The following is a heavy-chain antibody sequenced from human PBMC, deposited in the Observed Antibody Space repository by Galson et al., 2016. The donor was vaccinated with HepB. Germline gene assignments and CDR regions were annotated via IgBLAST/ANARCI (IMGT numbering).Heavy chain of an antibody. CDR3: VGGPRGGRA. J-gene: IGHJ4*02. CDR2: IYSAGDT. D-gene: IGHD2-15*01. V-gene: IGHV3-66*01. CDR1: GFTVSNNY. Sequence: SLRLSCAASGFTVSNNYMTWVRRAPGKGLEWVSLIYSAGDTHYADSVKGRFAISRDHPENTVYLQMNSLRVEDTAVYYCVGGPRGGRAWGQGALVTVSS.